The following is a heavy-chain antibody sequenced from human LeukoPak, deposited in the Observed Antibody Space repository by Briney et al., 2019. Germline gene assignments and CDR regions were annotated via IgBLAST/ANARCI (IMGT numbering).Heavy chain of an antibody. CDR2: IHGDDTT. V-gene: IGHV3-53*01. Sequence: PGGSLRLSCATSGFTVSGSYMNWFRRAPGKGLEWVSVIHGDDTTYYADPVKGRFTISRDNIENTLLLQMNRLSVEDTAVYYCARDACSGTGCYDYWGQGTLVTVSS. CDR1: GFTVSGSY. J-gene: IGHJ4*02. CDR3: ARDACSGTGCYDY. D-gene: IGHD2-15*01.